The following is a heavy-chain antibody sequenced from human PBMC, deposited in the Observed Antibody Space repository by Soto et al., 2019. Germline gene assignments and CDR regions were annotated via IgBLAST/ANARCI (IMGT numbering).Heavy chain of an antibody. J-gene: IGHJ6*02. CDR2: IYSGGST. Sequence: GGSLRLSCAASGLTVSSNYMSWVRQAPGKGREGVSVIYSGGSTYYADSVKGRFTISRHNSKNTLYLQMNSLRAEDTAVYYCACSGYDYYYYGMDVWGQGTTVTVSS. CDR3: ACSGYDYYYYGMDV. D-gene: IGHD5-12*01. V-gene: IGHV3-66*01. CDR1: GLTVSSNY.